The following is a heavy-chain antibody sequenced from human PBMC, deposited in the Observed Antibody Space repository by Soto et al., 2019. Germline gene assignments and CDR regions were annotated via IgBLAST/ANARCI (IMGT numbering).Heavy chain of an antibody. CDR1: GGSISSYY. J-gene: IGHJ6*03. CDR2: IYYSGST. D-gene: IGHD6-19*01. V-gene: IGHV4-59*01. CDR3: ARAADYYYYMDV. Sequence: PSETLSLTCTVSGGSISSYYWSWIRQPPGKGLEWIGYIYYSGSTNYNPSHKSRVTISVDTSKNQFSLKLSSVTAADTAVYYCARAADYYYYMDVWGKGTTVTVSS.